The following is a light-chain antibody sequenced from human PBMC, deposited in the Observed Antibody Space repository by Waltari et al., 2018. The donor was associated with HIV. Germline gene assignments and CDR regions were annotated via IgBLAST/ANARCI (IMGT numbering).Light chain of an antibody. CDR1: VLAKQY. CDR3: QSSDDSRPWI. V-gene: IGLV3-25*03. CDR2: KDT. J-gene: IGLJ2*01. Sequence: YELTQAPSMSVSPGQTAKITCSGDVLAKQYAHWYQQKPGQAPVLVMSKDTERPSEIPELFSGSSSETTVTLTISGVQAEDEADYHCQSSDDSRPWIFGGGTKMTVL.